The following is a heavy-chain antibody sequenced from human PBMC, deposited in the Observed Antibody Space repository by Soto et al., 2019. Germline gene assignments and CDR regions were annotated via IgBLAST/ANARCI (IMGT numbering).Heavy chain of an antibody. J-gene: IGHJ6*02. CDR1: RYIFTNYG. CDR3: ARALTGYGMDV. V-gene: IGHV1-18*01. CDR2: ITTYNGNT. Sequence: QVQLVQSGVEVREPGASVKVSCKAVRYIFTNYGVSWVRQAPGQGLEWMGWITTYNGNTEYAQKCQGRVPMTTDASTSTAYMELGSLRSDDTAIYYCARALTGYGMDVWGQGTTVTVSS.